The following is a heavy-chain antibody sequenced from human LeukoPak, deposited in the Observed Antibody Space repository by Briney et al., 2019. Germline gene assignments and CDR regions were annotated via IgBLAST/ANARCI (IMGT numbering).Heavy chain of an antibody. J-gene: IGHJ4*02. Sequence: GASVKVSCKASGYTFTSYGISWVRQAPGQGLEWMGWINPNSGGTNYAQKFQGWVTMTRDTSASTAYMELSSLRSEDTAVYYCASHYYDSSGYYRDFDYWGQGTLVTVSS. V-gene: IGHV1-18*01. D-gene: IGHD3-22*01. CDR1: GYTFTSYG. CDR2: INPNSGGT. CDR3: ASHYYDSSGYYRDFDY.